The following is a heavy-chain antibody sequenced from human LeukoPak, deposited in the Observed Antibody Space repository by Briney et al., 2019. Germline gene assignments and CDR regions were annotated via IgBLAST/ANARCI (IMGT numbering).Heavy chain of an antibody. V-gene: IGHV4-30-2*01. Sequence: SETLSLTCAVSGGSISSGGYSWSWIRQPPGKGLEWIGYIYHSGSTYYNPSLKSRVTISVDRSKNQFSLKLSSVTAADTAVYYCARGRIGYCSSTSCGFDYWGQGTLVTVYS. CDR1: GGSISSGGYS. CDR3: ARGRIGYCSSTSCGFDY. CDR2: IYHSGST. D-gene: IGHD2-2*01. J-gene: IGHJ4*02.